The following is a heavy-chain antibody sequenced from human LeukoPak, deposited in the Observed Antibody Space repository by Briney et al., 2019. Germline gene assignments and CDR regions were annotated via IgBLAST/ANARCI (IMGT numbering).Heavy chain of an antibody. Sequence: SETPSLTCAVYGGSFSGYYWSWIRQPPGKGLEWIGEINHSGSTNYNPSLKSRVTMSVDTSKNQFSLKLSSVTAADTAVYYCARDWNRYAYWGQGTLVTVSS. D-gene: IGHD1-1*01. V-gene: IGHV4-34*01. J-gene: IGHJ4*02. CDR3: ARDWNRYAY. CDR2: INHSGST. CDR1: GGSFSGYY.